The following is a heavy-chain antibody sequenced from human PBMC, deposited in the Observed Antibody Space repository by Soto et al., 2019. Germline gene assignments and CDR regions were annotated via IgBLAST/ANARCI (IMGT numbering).Heavy chain of an antibody. CDR1: GGSISSSSYY. Sequence: PSETLSLTCTVSGGSISSSSYYWGWIRQPPGKGLEWIGSIYYSGSTYYNPSLKSRVTIPVDTSKNQFSLKLSSVTAADTAVYYCATIGYGLYYYYGMDVWGQGTTVTVSS. J-gene: IGHJ6*02. D-gene: IGHD2-15*01. CDR3: ATIGYGLYYYYGMDV. CDR2: IYYSGST. V-gene: IGHV4-39*01.